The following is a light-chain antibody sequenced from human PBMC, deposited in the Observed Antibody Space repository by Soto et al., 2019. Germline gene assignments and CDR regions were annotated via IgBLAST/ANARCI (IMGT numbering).Light chain of an antibody. CDR1: NIGSKC. CDR3: QVWDSGSDLVI. CDR2: DDS. Sequence: SYELTQPPSVSVAPGQTATIPCGGNNIGSKCVHWYQQKPGQAPVLVVFDDSDRPSGIPERFSGSNSENTATLTISRVDAGDEADYYCQVWDSGSDLVIFGGGTKLTVL. V-gene: IGLV3-21*02. J-gene: IGLJ2*01.